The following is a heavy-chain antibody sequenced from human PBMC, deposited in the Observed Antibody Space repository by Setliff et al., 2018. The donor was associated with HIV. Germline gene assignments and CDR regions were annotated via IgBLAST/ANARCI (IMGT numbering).Heavy chain of an antibody. CDR1: TYSISSGFY. CDR2: IYHSGST. CDR3: ARLLPGDYYGSGSYFDY. V-gene: IGHV4-38-2*01. D-gene: IGHD3-10*01. Sequence: PSETLSLTCVVSTYSISSGFYWAWIRQPPGKGLEWIWSIYHSGSTYYTPSLKSRVTISIDTSKTQFSLMLTAVTAADTAVYYCARLLPGDYYGSGSYFDYWGQGTLVTVSS. J-gene: IGHJ4*02.